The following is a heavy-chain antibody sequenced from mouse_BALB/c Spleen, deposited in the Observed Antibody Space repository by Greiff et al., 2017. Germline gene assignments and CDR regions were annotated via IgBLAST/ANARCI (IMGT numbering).Heavy chain of an antibody. V-gene: IGHV1-18*01. CDR3: ARLGDGSSPYWYFDV. D-gene: IGHD1-1*01. CDR2: INPNNGGT. CDR1: GYTFTEYT. Sequence: EVKLQQSGPELVKPGASVKISCKTSGYTFTEYTMHWVKQSHGKSLEWIGGINPNNGGTSYNQKFKGKATLTVDKSSSTAYMELRSLTSEDSAVYYCARLGDGSSPYWYFDVWGAGTTVTVSS. J-gene: IGHJ1*01.